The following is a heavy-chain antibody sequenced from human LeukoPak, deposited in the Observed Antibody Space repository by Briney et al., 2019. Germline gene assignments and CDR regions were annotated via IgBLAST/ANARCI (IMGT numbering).Heavy chain of an antibody. J-gene: IGHJ4*02. CDR3: ARGLGGSYPFDC. D-gene: IGHD3-16*02. CDR1: RFTFSNYW. Sequence: GGSLRLSCAASRFTFSNYWMDWVRQAPGKGLVWVSGINTDGSRTTYADSVKGRFTISRDNAKNTLYLQKNSLRADDTAVYFCARGLGGSYPFDCWGQGALVTVSS. CDR2: INTDGSRT. V-gene: IGHV3-74*01.